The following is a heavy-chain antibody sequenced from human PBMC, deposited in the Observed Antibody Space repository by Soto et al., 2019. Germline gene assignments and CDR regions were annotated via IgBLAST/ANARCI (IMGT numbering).Heavy chain of an antibody. V-gene: IGHV1-8*02. D-gene: IGHD7-27*01. CDR2: MNPNSGNT. CDR3: ARPNWGSLYYYYGMDV. Sequence: ASVKVSCKASGYTFTGYYMHWVRQAPGQGLEWMGWMNPNSGNTGYAQKFQGRVTMTRNTSISTAYMELSSLRSEDTAVYYCARPNWGSLYYYYGMDVWGQGTTVTVSS. CDR1: GYTFTGYY. J-gene: IGHJ6*02.